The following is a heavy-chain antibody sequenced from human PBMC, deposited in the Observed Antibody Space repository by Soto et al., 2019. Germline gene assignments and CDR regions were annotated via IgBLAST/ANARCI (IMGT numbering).Heavy chain of an antibody. J-gene: IGHJ6*02. V-gene: IGHV4-4*02. Sequence: PSETLSLTCAVSGGSISSSNWWCWVRQPPGKGLEWIGEIYHSGSTNYNPSLKSRVTISVDKSKNQFSLKLSSVTAADTAVYYCARVSGSYYYGMDVWGQGTTVTVSS. CDR1: GGSISSSNW. CDR2: IYHSGST. CDR3: ARVSGSYYYGMDV. D-gene: IGHD1-26*01.